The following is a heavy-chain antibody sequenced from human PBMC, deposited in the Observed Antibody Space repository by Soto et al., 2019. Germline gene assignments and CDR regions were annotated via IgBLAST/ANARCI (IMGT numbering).Heavy chain of an antibody. CDR1: GYTFTGYY. J-gene: IGHJ6*02. D-gene: IGHD6-13*01. Sequence: VQLVQSGAEVKKPGASVKVSCKASGYTFTGYYMHWVRQAPGQGLEWMGWINPNSGGTNYAQKFQGWVTMTRDTSISTAYMELSRLRSDDTAVYYCARDRYSSSWYKYYYYGMDVWGQGTTVTVSS. CDR3: ARDRYSSSWYKYYYYGMDV. CDR2: INPNSGGT. V-gene: IGHV1-2*04.